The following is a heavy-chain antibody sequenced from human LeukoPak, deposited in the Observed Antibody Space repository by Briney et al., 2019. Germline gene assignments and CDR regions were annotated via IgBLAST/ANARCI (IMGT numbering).Heavy chain of an antibody. J-gene: IGHJ4*02. CDR2: VNPSGGST. D-gene: IGHD3-10*01. V-gene: IGHV1-46*01. Sequence: ASVTVSCKASGYTFTSYYMHWVRQAPGQGLEWMGIVNPSGGSTSYAQKFQGRVTMTRDTSTSTVYMELSSLRSEDTAVYYLARFGGGGSGPDYWGQGTLVTVSS. CDR3: ARFGGGGSGPDY. CDR1: GYTFTSYY.